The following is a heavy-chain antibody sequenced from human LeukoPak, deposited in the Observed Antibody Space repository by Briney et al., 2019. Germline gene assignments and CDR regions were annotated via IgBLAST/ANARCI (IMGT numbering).Heavy chain of an antibody. CDR2: IYPGDSDT. CDR1: GYSFTSYW. V-gene: IGHV5-51*01. D-gene: IGHD4-11*01. CDR3: ARAPLNDYTHFDY. J-gene: IGHJ4*02. Sequence: GESLQISRQGSGYSFTSYWIGWVRQMPGKGLEWMGIIYPGDSDTRYSPSFQGQVTISADKSISTAYLQWSSLKASDTAMYYCARAPLNDYTHFDYWGQGTLVTVSS.